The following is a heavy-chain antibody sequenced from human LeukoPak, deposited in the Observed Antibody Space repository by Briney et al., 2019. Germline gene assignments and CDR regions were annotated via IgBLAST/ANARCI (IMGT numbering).Heavy chain of an antibody. V-gene: IGHV3-72*01. CDR1: GFTFSSYW. Sequence: GGSLRLSCAASGFTFSSYWMSWVRQAPGKGLEWVGRTRNKANSYTTEYAASVKGRFTISRDDSKNSLYLQMNSLKTEDTAVYYCAREIQDSSGYYWFDPWGQGTLVTVSS. J-gene: IGHJ5*02. CDR3: AREIQDSSGYYWFDP. D-gene: IGHD3-22*01. CDR2: TRNKANSYTT.